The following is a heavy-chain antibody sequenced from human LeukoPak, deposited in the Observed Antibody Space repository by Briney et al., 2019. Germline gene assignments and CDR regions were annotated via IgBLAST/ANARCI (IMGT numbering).Heavy chain of an antibody. D-gene: IGHD6-19*01. V-gene: IGHV4-34*01. J-gene: IGHJ6*03. CDR1: GGSFSGYY. Sequence: SETLSLTCAVYGGSFSGYYWSWIRHPPGKGLEWIGSIYYSGSTYYNPSLKSRVTISVDTSKNQFSLKLSSVTAADTAVYYCARDAAVAGNYYYYYMDVWGKGTTVTVSS. CDR2: IYYSGST. CDR3: ARDAAVAGNYYYYYMDV.